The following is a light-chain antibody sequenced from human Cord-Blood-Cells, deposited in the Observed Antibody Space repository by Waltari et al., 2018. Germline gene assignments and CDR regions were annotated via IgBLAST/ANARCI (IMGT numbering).Light chain of an antibody. J-gene: IGLJ1*01. V-gene: IGLV3-19*01. Sequence: SSELTQDPAVSVALGQTVRITCQGDSLRSYYASWYQQKPGQAPVLVIYGKNNRPSGIPDRFSGSSSGNTASLTITEAQAEDEADYYCNSRDSSGNFFGTGTKVTVL. CDR2: GKN. CDR3: NSRDSSGNF. CDR1: SLRSYY.